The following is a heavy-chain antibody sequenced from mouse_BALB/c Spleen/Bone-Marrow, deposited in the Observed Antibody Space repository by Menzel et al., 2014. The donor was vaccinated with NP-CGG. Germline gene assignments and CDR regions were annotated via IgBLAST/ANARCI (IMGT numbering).Heavy chain of an antibody. J-gene: IGHJ2*01. V-gene: IGHV7-3*02. CDR3: VLFTDSSAY. CDR1: GLTFAGNY. D-gene: IGHD1-1*01. Sequence: VNVEESGGDLEKTGGSLRLSCAPSGLTFAGNYMSWVRQPPGKALEWLGFIRNKANGYTTEYSASVKGRFTISRDNSQSIRYLQMNTLRAEDSATYYCVLFTDSSAYWG. CDR2: IRNKANGYTT.